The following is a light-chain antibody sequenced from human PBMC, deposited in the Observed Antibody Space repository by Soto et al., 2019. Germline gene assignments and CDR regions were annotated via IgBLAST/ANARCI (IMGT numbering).Light chain of an antibody. J-gene: IGLJ1*01. V-gene: IGLV2-14*01. CDR2: EVS. Sequence: QSALTQPASVSGSPGQSITISCTGTSSDVGGYNYVSWYQQHPGKAPKLMIYEVSNRPSGVPNRFSGSKSGNTASLTISGLQAEDEADYYCSSYTTSITPFVFGTGTKLTVL. CDR1: SSDVGGYNY. CDR3: SSYTTSITPFV.